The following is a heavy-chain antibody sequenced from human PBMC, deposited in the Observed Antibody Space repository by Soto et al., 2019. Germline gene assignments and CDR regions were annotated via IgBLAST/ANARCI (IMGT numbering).Heavy chain of an antibody. Sequence: WGSLRLSCAASGFTFSSYWMHWVRQAPGKVLVCVSRINGGWXSXXXXXXXXXXXXXXIDXXNDXXXLXXXXXXXXXTAVYYCARDGGWIDYWGQGTLVTVS. J-gene: IGHJ4*02. CDR3: ARDGGWIDY. V-gene: IGHV3-74*01. D-gene: IGHD6-19*01. CDR2: INGGWXSX. CDR1: GFTFSSYW.